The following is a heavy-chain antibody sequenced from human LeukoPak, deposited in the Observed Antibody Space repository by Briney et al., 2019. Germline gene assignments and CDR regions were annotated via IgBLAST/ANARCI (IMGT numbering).Heavy chain of an antibody. CDR1: GFTFDDYT. V-gene: IGHV3-43*01. J-gene: IGHJ4*02. Sequence: PGGSLRLSCAASGFTFDDYTMHWVRRAPGKGLEWVSVISWHGSTTKYADSVRGRFTISRDNAKNSLHLQMNSLRAEDTAVYYCARDGGRIAMYYFDSWGQGTLVTVSS. CDR3: ARDGGRIAMYYFDS. D-gene: IGHD3-16*01. CDR2: ISWHGSTT.